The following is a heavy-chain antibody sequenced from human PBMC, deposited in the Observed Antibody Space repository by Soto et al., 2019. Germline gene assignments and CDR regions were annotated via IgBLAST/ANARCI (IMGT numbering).Heavy chain of an antibody. CDR2: IYYRGYT. CDR1: GGSITSSSYY. Sequence: SETLSLTCAVSGGSITSSSYYRGWIRQAPGRGLEWIGTIYYRGYTYYNTSLESRVTISADTSKNQLSLNLRSVTAADTAVYYCASPAGADYTFDYWGQGILVTVSS. CDR3: ASPAGADYTFDY. D-gene: IGHD4-4*01. V-gene: IGHV4-39*01. J-gene: IGHJ4*02.